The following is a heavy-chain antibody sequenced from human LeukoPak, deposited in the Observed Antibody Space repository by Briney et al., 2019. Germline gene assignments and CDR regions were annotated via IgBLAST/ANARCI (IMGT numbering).Heavy chain of an antibody. CDR1: GGSFSGYY. D-gene: IGHD2/OR15-2a*01. CDR2: INHSGST. J-gene: IGHJ6*02. Sequence: SETLSLTCAVYGGSFSGYYWSWIPQPTGKGLEWIGEINHSGSTNYNPSLKSRVTISVDTSKNQFSLKLSSVTAADTAVYYCANRIGYYGMDVWGQGTTVTVSS. CDR3: ANRIGYYGMDV. V-gene: IGHV4-34*01.